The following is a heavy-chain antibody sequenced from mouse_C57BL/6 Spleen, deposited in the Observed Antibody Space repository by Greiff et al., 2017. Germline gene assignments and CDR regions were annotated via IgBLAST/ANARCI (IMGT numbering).Heavy chain of an antibody. D-gene: IGHD1-1*01. CDR3: ARSYYYGSLYYAMDY. CDR1: GYTFTGYW. V-gene: IGHV1-9*01. Sequence: VQLQQSGAELMKPGASVKLSCKATGYTFTGYWIEWVKRRPGHGLEWIGEILPGGGSTNYNEKFKGKATFTADTSSNAAYMQLRSLTTEDSAIYYCARSYYYGSLYYAMDYWGQGTSVTVSS. J-gene: IGHJ4*01. CDR2: ILPGGGST.